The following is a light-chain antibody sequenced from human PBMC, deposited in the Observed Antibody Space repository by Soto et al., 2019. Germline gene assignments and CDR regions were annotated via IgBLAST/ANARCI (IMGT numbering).Light chain of an antibody. CDR1: SSDVGGYNY. V-gene: IGLV2-14*01. Sequence: QSALTQPASVSGSPGQSITISCTGTSSDVGGYNYVSWYQHHPGKAPKLMIYEVNNRPSGVSNRFSGYKSGNTASLTISGRQAADEADYHCSSFSSTSTLYVFGTGTTLTVL. CDR3: SSFSSTSTLYV. CDR2: EVN. J-gene: IGLJ1*01.